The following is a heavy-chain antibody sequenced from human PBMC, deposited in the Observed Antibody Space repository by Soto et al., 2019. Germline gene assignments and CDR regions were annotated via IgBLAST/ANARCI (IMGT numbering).Heavy chain of an antibody. CDR2: IYTGGST. Sequence: EVQLVESGGGLVQPGGSLRLCYAASRFTVSNHFMNWVRQAPGKGLEWVSTIYTGGSTYYTDSVKGRFTISRHNSNNTLYLQMDSLRVEDTAVYYCARDLGSGFHYGMDVWGQGTTITVSS. D-gene: IGHD3-3*01. J-gene: IGHJ6*02. V-gene: IGHV3-53*04. CDR1: RFTVSNHF. CDR3: ARDLGSGFHYGMDV.